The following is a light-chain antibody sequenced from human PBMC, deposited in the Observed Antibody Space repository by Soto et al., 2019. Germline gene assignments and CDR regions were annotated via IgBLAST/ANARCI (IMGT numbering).Light chain of an antibody. J-gene: IGLJ2*01. CDR3: SAYTNSNTLT. Sequence: QYALTQPASVSGSPGQSVTISCTGTSNDIGAYDYVSWYQQVPGKAPKLLIFDVNYRPSEISRRFSGSKSGNSASLTISALQPADEADYYCSAYTNSNTLTFGGGTQLTVL. V-gene: IGLV2-14*03. CDR2: DVN. CDR1: SNDIGAYDY.